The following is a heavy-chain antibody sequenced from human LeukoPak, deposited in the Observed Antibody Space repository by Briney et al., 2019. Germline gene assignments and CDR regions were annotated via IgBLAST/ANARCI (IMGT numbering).Heavy chain of an antibody. Sequence: GGSLRLSCAASGFTLSSFWMSWVRQAPGKGLEWVANIKQDGSEKYYVDSVKGRFTISRDNAKNSLYLQMNSLRAEDTAVYYCAARWELLWAFDIWGQGTMVTVSS. D-gene: IGHD1-26*01. CDR1: GFTLSSFW. CDR2: IKQDGSEK. CDR3: AARWELLWAFDI. J-gene: IGHJ3*02. V-gene: IGHV3-7*01.